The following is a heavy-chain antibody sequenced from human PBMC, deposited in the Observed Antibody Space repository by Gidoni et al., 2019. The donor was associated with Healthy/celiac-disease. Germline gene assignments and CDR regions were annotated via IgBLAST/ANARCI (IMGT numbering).Heavy chain of an antibody. V-gene: IGHV4-59*01. CDR1: GGSIISYY. CDR2: IYYSGST. D-gene: IGHD2-15*01. Sequence: QVQLQESGPGLVKPSENLSLTCTVPGGSIISYYWSWIRQPPGKGLEWIGYIYYSGSTNYNPSLKSRVTISVDTSKNQFSLKLSSVTAADTAVYYCARLPGGFLVAPSAWFDPWGQGTLVTVSS. CDR3: ARLPGGFLVAPSAWFDP. J-gene: IGHJ5*02.